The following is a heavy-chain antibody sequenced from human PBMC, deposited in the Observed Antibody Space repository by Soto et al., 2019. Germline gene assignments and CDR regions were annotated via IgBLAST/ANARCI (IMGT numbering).Heavy chain of an antibody. D-gene: IGHD6-19*01. CDR3: ARPCGLVAVAGTRNYFDY. CDR1: GFTFSSYA. J-gene: IGHJ4*02. CDR2: ISYDGINK. Sequence: PGGSLRLSCAASGFTFSSYAMHWVRQAPGKGLEWVAVISYDGINKYYADSVKGRLTISRDNSKNTLYLQMNSLRAEDTAVYYCARPCGLVAVAGTRNYFDYWGQGTLVTVSS. V-gene: IGHV3-30-3*01.